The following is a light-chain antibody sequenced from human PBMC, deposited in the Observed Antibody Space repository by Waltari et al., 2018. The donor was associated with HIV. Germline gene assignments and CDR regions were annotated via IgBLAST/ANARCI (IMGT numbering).Light chain of an antibody. CDR3: AAWDRSLNGPV. CDR2: YNN. CDR1: SSNIGSKT. Sequence: QSVLTQPPSASGTPGQRVTISCSGSSSNIGSKTVNWYQQLPGTAPKLLISYNNQRPSGVPDRFSGSKSGTSASLAISGLQSEDEAEYYCAAWDRSLNGPVFGTGTKVTVL. V-gene: IGLV1-44*01. J-gene: IGLJ1*01.